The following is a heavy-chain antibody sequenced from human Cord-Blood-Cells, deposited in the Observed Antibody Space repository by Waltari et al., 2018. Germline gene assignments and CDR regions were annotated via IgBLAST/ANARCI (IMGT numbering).Heavy chain of an antibody. D-gene: IGHD2-2*01. CDR3: ASGSYCSSTSCYYYYYYYMDV. CDR2: IYYSGST. J-gene: IGHJ6*03. CDR1: GGSISSYY. V-gene: IGHV4-59*13. Sequence: QVQLQESGPGLVKPSETLSLTCTVPGGSISSYYWRWIRHPPGQGLEWIGYIYYSGSTNYNPSLKSRVTISVDTSKNQFSLKLSSVTAADTAVYYCASGSYCSSTSCYYYYYYYMDVWGKGTTVTVSS.